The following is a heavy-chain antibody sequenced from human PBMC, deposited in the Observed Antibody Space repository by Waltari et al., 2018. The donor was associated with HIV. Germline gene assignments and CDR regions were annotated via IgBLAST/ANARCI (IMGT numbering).Heavy chain of an antibody. V-gene: IGHV3-9*01. J-gene: IGHJ6*02. D-gene: IGHD4-17*01. CDR1: GFTFHEHS. CDR3: AKVPDYGGYSYYSYGLDV. CDR2: RSSHMGGI. Sequence: EVQLVESGGGLVQSGRSLRLSCVASGFTFHEHSMHLVGQAPGEGLDWGSERSSHMGGIAYGESVKGQFTIPRDKAKNALYLKMNNLRPEDTALYFCAKVPDYGGYSYYSYGLDVWGPGTTVTVS.